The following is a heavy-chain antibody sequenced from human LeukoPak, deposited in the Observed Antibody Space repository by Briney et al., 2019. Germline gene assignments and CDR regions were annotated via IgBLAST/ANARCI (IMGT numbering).Heavy chain of an antibody. CDR2: IYYSGST. CDR3: ARVYSGSYYEDY. Sequence: SETLSLTCTVSGGSISSYYWSWIRQPPGKGLEWIGYIYYSGSTNYNPSLKSRVAISVDTSKNQFSLKLSSVTAADTAVYYCARVYSGSYYEDYWGQGTLVTVSS. V-gene: IGHV4-59*01. CDR1: GGSISSYY. J-gene: IGHJ4*02. D-gene: IGHD1-26*01.